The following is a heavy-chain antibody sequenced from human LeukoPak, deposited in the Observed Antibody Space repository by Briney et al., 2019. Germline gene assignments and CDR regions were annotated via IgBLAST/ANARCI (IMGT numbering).Heavy chain of an antibody. CDR1: GGSISSGDYY. D-gene: IGHD3/OR15-3a*01. Sequence: KSSQTLSLTCTVSGGSISSGDYYWSWIHQPPGKGLEWIGYIYYSGSTYYNPSLKSRVTISVDTSKNQFSLKLSSVTAADTAVYYCAREDWASYYFDYWGQGTLVTVSS. CDR3: AREDWASYYFDY. CDR2: IYYSGST. V-gene: IGHV4-30-4*01. J-gene: IGHJ4*02.